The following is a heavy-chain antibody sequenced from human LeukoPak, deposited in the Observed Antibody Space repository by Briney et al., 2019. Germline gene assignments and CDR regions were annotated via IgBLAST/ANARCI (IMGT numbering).Heavy chain of an antibody. V-gene: IGHV1-24*01. CDR3: ATILYDSGYAFDI. CDR1: GYTLTELS. J-gene: IGHJ3*02. Sequence: ASVKVSCKVSGYTLTELSMHWVRQAPGKGLEWMGGFDPEDGETIYAQKFQGRVTMTEDTSTDTAHMELSSLRSEDTAVYYCATILYDSGYAFDIWGQGTMVTVSS. CDR2: FDPEDGET. D-gene: IGHD3-22*01.